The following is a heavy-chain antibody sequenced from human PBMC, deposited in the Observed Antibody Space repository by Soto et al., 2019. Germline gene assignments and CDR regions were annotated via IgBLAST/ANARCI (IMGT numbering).Heavy chain of an antibody. CDR1: GFTFSSYA. CDR2: ITGSSGST. CDR3: ARSGPYFFDY. V-gene: IGHV3-23*01. J-gene: IGHJ4*02. D-gene: IGHD3-10*01. Sequence: PGGSLRLSCAASGFTFSSYAMNWVRQAPEKGLEWVSSITGSSGSTSYADSVKGRFTISRDSSKNTLFLQMNSLRADDTAVYYCARSGPYFFDYWGQGALVTVSS.